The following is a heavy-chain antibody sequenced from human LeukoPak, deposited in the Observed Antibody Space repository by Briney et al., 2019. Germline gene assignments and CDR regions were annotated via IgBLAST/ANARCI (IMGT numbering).Heavy chain of an antibody. Sequence: GGSLRLSCAASGFTFRSYAMTWVRQAPGKGLEWVSTINYGGTFYAESVKGRFTISRDNSKNTLYLQMNSLRAEDTAVYYCSKDHTGGDYRVRSEGYWGQGALVTVTS. CDR1: GFTFRSYA. CDR2: INYGGT. D-gene: IGHD3-10*01. J-gene: IGHJ4*02. CDR3: SKDHTGGDYRVRSEGY. V-gene: IGHV3-23*01.